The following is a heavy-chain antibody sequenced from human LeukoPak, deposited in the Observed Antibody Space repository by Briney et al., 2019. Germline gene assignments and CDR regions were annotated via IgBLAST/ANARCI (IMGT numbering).Heavy chain of an antibody. Sequence: GGSLRLSCAASGFTFSSYSMNWVRQAPGKGLEWVSSISSSSSYIYYADSVKGRFTISRDNAKNSLYLQMNSLRAEDTALYYCAKDAAARDSRYMDVWGKGTTVTVSS. CDR1: GFTFSSYS. V-gene: IGHV3-21*04. CDR2: ISSSSSYI. CDR3: AKDAAARDSRYMDV. D-gene: IGHD6-6*01. J-gene: IGHJ6*03.